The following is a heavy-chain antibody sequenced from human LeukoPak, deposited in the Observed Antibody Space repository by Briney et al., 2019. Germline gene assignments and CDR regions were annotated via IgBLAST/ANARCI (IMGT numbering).Heavy chain of an antibody. D-gene: IGHD3-22*01. CDR2: ISSNGDST. Sequence: GGALRLSCAASGFTFSSYAMHCVREAPGKGLEYVSAISSNGDSTYYANSVKGRFTISRENSKNTVYLQMGSLRAEDMAVYYCARGYDRSGYYYGYWGRGTLVTVSS. CDR3: ARGYDRSGYYYGY. V-gene: IGHV3-64*01. J-gene: IGHJ4*02. CDR1: GFTFSSYA.